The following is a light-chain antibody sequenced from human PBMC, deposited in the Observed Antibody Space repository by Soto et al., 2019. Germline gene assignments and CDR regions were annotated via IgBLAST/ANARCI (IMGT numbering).Light chain of an antibody. CDR1: QSISSY. Sequence: DIPMTQSPSSLSASVGDRVTITCRASQSISSYLNWYQQKPGKAPKLLIYAASSLQSGVPSRFSGSGSGTDFTCTISSLQPEDSATYYCQQSYSTPWAFGQGTKVDIK. J-gene: IGKJ1*01. CDR2: AAS. V-gene: IGKV1-39*01. CDR3: QQSYSTPWA.